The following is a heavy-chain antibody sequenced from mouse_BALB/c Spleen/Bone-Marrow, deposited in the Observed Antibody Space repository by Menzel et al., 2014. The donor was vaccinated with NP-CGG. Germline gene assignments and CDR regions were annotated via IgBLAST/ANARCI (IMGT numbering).Heavy chain of an antibody. Sequence: VQLQQSGAELVKPGASVKLSCTASGFNIKDPYMHWVKQRPKQGLEWIGRIDPANGNTKYDPKFQGKATITADTSSNTAYLQLSSLTSEDTAVYYCAPYYYGRWFTYWGQGTLVTVSA. D-gene: IGHD1-1*01. CDR1: GFNIKDPY. V-gene: IGHV14-3*02. CDR3: APYYYGRWFTY. CDR2: IDPANGNT. J-gene: IGHJ3*01.